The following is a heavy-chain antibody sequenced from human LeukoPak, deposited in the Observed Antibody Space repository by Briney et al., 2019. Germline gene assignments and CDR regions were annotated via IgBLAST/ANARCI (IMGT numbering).Heavy chain of an antibody. Sequence: GGSLRLSCAASGFTFSSYGMHWVRQAPGKGLEWVAVISYDGSNKYYADSVKGRFTISRDNSKNTLYLQMNSLRAEDTAVYYCAKEEAMIVVAGSYFDYWGQGTLVTVSS. CDR2: ISYDGSNK. V-gene: IGHV3-30*18. CDR3: AKEEAMIVVAGSYFDY. J-gene: IGHJ4*02. D-gene: IGHD3-22*01. CDR1: GFTFSSYG.